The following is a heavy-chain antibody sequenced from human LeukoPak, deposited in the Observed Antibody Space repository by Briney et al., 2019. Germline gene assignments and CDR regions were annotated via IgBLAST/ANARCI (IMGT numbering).Heavy chain of an antibody. D-gene: IGHD5-12*01. J-gene: IGHJ4*02. Sequence: HPGGSLRLSCAASGFTFSDYSMNWVRQAPGKGLEWLSYITSSSSPIYYADSVKGRFTISGDNAKNSLYLQMNSLRAEDTAVYYCARDNAGYDYWGQGTLVTVSS. V-gene: IGHV3-48*01. CDR2: ITSSSSPI. CDR1: GFTFSDYS. CDR3: ARDNAGYDY.